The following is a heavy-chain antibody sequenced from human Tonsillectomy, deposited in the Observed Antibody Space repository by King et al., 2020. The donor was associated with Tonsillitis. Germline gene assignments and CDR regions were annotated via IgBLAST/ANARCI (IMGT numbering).Heavy chain of an antibody. V-gene: IGHV3-23*01. J-gene: IGHJ4*02. CDR3: AIPQNTIADF. D-gene: IGHD5-24*01. CDR1: GLTFSSYA. CDR2: ISGSAGNT. Sequence: VQLQESGGGLVQPGESLRLSCAASGLTFSSYAMTWVRQAPGKGLEWVSAISGSAGNTYYADSVKGRFTISRDNSKNTLYLQMNSLRADDTAVYYCAIPQNTIADFWGQGTLVTVSS.